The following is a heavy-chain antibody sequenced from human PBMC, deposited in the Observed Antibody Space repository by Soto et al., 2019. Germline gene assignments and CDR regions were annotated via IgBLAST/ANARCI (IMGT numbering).Heavy chain of an antibody. Sequence: SETLSLTCTVSGGSILSYYWSWIRQPPGKGLEWIGSIYYTGSTNYNPSLKSRVTISVDTSKNQFSLRLSSVTAADTAVYYCARCDFWSGYYYYYGMDVWGQGTTVTVSS. D-gene: IGHD3-3*01. CDR3: ARCDFWSGYYYYYGMDV. V-gene: IGHV4-59*01. CDR1: GGSILSYY. J-gene: IGHJ6*02. CDR2: IYYTGST.